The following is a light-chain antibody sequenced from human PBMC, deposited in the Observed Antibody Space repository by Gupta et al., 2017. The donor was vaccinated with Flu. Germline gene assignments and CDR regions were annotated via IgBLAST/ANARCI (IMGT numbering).Light chain of an antibody. Sequence: DIQMTQSPSSVSASVGDRVTITCRASQGIFNYLAWYQQKPGKVPKLLIYAAYTLQPGVPSRVSGSGSGTDFTLTISSLQPEDFATYYCQKYNSAPLTFGGGTKVEI. CDR1: QGIFNY. CDR2: AAY. J-gene: IGKJ4*01. V-gene: IGKV1-27*01. CDR3: QKYNSAPLT.